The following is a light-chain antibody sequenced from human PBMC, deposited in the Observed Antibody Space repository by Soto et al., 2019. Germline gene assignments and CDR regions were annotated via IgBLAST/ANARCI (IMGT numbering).Light chain of an antibody. CDR3: QQYDNWPLT. CDR2: GAS. J-gene: IGKJ4*01. CDR1: QSVSSSY. Sequence: EIVLTQSPGTLSLSPGERATLSCRASQSVSSSYLAWYQQKPGQAPSLLIYGASTRATGTPARFSGSGSGTEFALTISSLQSEDFAVYYCQQYDNWPLTFGGGTKVDIK. V-gene: IGKV3-15*01.